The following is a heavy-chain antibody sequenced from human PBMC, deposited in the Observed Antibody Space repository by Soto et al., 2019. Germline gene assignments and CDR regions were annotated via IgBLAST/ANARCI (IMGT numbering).Heavy chain of an antibody. CDR2: IYYSGST. J-gene: IGHJ4*02. Sequence: SETLSLTCTVSGGSISSYYWSWIRQPPGKGLEWIGYIYYSGSTNYNPSLKSRVTISVDTSKNQFSLKLSSVTAADTAVYYCARLCISTSCYDGSSSSPNDYWGQGTLVTVSS. CDR1: GGSISSYY. CDR3: ARLCISTSCYDGSSSSPNDY. D-gene: IGHD2-2*01. V-gene: IGHV4-59*08.